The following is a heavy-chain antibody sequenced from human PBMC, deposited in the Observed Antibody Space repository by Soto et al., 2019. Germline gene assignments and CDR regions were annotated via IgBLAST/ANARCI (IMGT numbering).Heavy chain of an antibody. V-gene: IGHV4-4*02. CDR2: IYHGGST. CDR3: ASSKSGGSDYFDY. CDR1: GGSISSTDW. Sequence: QVQLQESGPGLVKPSGTLSLTCAVSGGSISSTDWWSWVRQPPGKGLEWIGEIYHGGSTNYNPSLKSRVTISVDRSKNQFSLKLTSVTAADTAVYYCASSKSGGSDYFDYRGQGTLVTVSS. J-gene: IGHJ4*02. D-gene: IGHD1-26*01.